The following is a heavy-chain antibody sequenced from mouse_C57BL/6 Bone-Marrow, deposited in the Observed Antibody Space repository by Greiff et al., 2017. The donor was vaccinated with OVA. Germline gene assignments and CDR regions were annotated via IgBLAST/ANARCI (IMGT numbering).Heavy chain of an antibody. V-gene: IGHV14-4*01. Sequence: EVQLQQSGAELVRPGASVKLSCTASGFNIKDDYMHWVKQRPEQGLEWIGWIDPENGDTEYASKFQGKATITADTSSNTAYLQLSSLTSEDTAVYYCTAPGKLYVWGTGTTVTVSS. CDR3: TAPGKLYV. J-gene: IGHJ1*03. CDR2: IDPENGDT. CDR1: GFNIKDDY.